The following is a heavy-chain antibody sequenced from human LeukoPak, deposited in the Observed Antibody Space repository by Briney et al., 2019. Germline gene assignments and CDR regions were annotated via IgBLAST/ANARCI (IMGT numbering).Heavy chain of an antibody. Sequence: PGGSLRLSCAASGFTFSGSAMHWVRQASGKGLEWVGRIRSKANSYATAYAASVKGRFTISRDDSKNTAYLQMNSLKTEDTAVYYCARVLAYYFDYWGQGTLVTVSS. CDR3: ARVLAYYFDY. J-gene: IGHJ4*02. CDR1: GFTFSGSA. CDR2: IRSKANSYAT. V-gene: IGHV3-73*01.